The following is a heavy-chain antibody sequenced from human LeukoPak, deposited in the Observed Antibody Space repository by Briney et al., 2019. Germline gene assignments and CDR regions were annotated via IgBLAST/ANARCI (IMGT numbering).Heavy chain of an antibody. CDR1: GFTFSSYS. J-gene: IGHJ4*02. CDR3: AREGGWNLPTLVY. Sequence: GGSLRLSCAASGFTFSSYSMNWVRQAPGKGLEWVSSISDSSSYMYYADSVKGRFTISRDNAKNSLYLHMNSLRAEDTAVYYCAREGGWNLPTLVYWGQGTLVTVSS. V-gene: IGHV3-21*06. D-gene: IGHD2-15*01. CDR2: ISDSSSYM.